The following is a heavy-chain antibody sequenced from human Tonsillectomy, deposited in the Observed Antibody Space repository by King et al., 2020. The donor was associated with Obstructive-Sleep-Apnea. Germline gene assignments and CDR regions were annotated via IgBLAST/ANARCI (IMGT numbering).Heavy chain of an antibody. J-gene: IGHJ4*02. CDR2: ISSICSTI. V-gene: IGHV3-48*04. CDR3: ASRGLDY. CDR1: GFTFSSYS. D-gene: IGHD3-10*01. Sequence: VQLVESGGGLVQPGGSLRLSCAASGFTFSSYSMNWVRQAPGKGLEWVSYISSICSTIYYADSVKGRFTISRDNAKNSLYLQMNSLRAEDTAVYYCASRGLDYWGQGTLVTVSS.